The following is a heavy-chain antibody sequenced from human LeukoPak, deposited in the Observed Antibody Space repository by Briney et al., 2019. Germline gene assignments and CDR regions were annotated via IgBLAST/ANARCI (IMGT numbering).Heavy chain of an antibody. J-gene: IGHJ1*01. Sequence: PGGSLRLSCAASGFTFSSYSMNWVRQAPGKGLEWVSSISSSSSYIYYADSVKGRFTISRDNAKNSLYLQMNSLRAEDTAVYYCASLRITMIVVAKREEYFQHWGQGTLVTVSS. CDR2: ISSSSSYI. CDR3: ASLRITMIVVAKREEYFQH. CDR1: GFTFSSYS. V-gene: IGHV3-21*01. D-gene: IGHD3-22*01.